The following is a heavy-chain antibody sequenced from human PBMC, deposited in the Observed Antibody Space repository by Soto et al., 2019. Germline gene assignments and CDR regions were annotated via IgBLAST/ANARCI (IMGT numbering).Heavy chain of an antibody. CDR1: GFTFGTYA. CDR3: AKDHIVGATNGYYYYGMDV. J-gene: IGHJ6*02. CDR2: ISGSGGST. V-gene: IGHV3-23*01. D-gene: IGHD1-26*01. Sequence: GGSLRLSCAASGFTFGTYAMSWVRQAPGKGLEWVSAISGSGGSTYYADSVKRRFTISRDNSKNTLYLQMNSLRAEDTAVYYCAKDHIVGATNGYYYYGMDVWGQGTTVTVSS.